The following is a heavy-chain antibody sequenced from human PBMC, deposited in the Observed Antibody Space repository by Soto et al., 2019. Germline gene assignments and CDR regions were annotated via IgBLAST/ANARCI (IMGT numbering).Heavy chain of an antibody. Sequence: EVQLVESGGGLVQPGGSLRLSCAASGFIFSSYWMSWVRQAPGKGLEWVANINQDGSEKHYVDSVKGRFTISRDNARSSLYLQINSLRAEHTAVFYCARILRYNAFDPWGQGNGVTVSS. CDR3: ARILRYNAFDP. D-gene: IGHD3-16*01. V-gene: IGHV3-7*01. CDR2: INQDGSEK. CDR1: GFIFSSYW. J-gene: IGHJ5*02.